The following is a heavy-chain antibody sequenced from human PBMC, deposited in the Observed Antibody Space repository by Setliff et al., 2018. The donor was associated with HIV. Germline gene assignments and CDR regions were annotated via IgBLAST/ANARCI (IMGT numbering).Heavy chain of an antibody. D-gene: IGHD5-12*01. J-gene: IGHJ4*02. Sequence: PSETLSLTCSVSGASISSYYWGWTRQPAGKGLEWIGHIYTAGAIKYNPSLKSRITISVDKSKNQFSLKLNSVTAADTAMYYCERGGQSSGYGIELWGQGTLVTVSS. CDR2: IYTAGAI. V-gene: IGHV4-4*09. CDR3: ERGGQSSGYGIEL. CDR1: GASISSYY.